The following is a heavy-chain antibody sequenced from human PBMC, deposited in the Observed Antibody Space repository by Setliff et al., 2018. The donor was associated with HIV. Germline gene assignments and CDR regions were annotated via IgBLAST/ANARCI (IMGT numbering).Heavy chain of an antibody. V-gene: IGHV1-18*01. CDR2: ISAYNGNT. J-gene: IGHJ6*03. CDR3: ARDLGLHFYYYMDV. CDR1: GYTFTSYA. Sequence: ASVKVSCKASGYTFTSYAISWVRQAPGQGLEWMGWISAYNGNTNYAQKLQGRVTMTTDTSTSTAYMELRSLKSDDTAVYYCARDLGLHFYYYMDVWGKGTTVTVSS.